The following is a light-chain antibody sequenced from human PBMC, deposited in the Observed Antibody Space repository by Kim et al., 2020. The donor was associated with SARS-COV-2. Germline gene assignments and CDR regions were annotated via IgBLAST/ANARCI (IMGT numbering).Light chain of an antibody. J-gene: IGLJ1*01. CDR3: QSYDSSLSGYV. CDR2: GNT. CDR1: SSNIGAGFD. Sequence: QRVTISCTGSSSNIGAGFDVHWYQQLPGTAPKLLIYGNTNRPSGVPDRFSGSKSGTSASLAITGLQAEDEADYYCQSYDSSLSGYVFGTGTTVTVL. V-gene: IGLV1-40*01.